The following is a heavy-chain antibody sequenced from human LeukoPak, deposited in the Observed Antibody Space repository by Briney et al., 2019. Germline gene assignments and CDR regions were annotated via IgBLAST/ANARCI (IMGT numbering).Heavy chain of an antibody. CDR3: AREYSSSSGYNWFDP. V-gene: IGHV1-2*02. D-gene: IGHD6-6*01. CDR2: INPNSGGT. CDR1: GYTFTGYY. Sequence: ASVKVSCKASGYTFTGYYMHWVRQAPGQGLEWMGWINPNSGGTNYAQKFQGRVTMTRDTSISIAYMELSRLRSVDTAVYYCAREYSSSSGYNWFDPWGQGTLVTVSS. J-gene: IGHJ5*02.